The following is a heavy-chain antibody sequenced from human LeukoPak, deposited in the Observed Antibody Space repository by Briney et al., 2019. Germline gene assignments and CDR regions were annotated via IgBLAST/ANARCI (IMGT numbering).Heavy chain of an antibody. J-gene: IGHJ5*02. Sequence: ASVKVSCKASGYTFIAYYMHWVRQAPGQGLEWMGWINPNSGGTNYAQKFQGRVTMTRDTSISTAYMDLSRLRSDDTAVYYCAKGAKRVVGATTHWFDPWGQGTLVTVSS. CDR2: INPNSGGT. D-gene: IGHD1-26*01. CDR1: GYTFIAYY. CDR3: AKGAKRVVGATTHWFDP. V-gene: IGHV1-2*02.